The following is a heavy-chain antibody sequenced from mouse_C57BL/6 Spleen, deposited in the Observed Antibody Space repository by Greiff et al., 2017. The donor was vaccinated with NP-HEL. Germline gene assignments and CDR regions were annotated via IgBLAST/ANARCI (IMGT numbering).Heavy chain of an antibody. J-gene: IGHJ2*01. CDR3: ARSDYAPYYFDY. Sequence: VQLQQSGAELVKPGASVKLSCTASGFNITDYYMHWVKQRTEQGLEWIGRIDPEDGETKYAPNFQGKATVTADTSSNTAYLQLSSLTSEDTAVYYCARSDYAPYYFDYWGQGTTLTVSS. D-gene: IGHD2-4*01. CDR1: GFNITDYY. CDR2: IDPEDGET. V-gene: IGHV14-2*01.